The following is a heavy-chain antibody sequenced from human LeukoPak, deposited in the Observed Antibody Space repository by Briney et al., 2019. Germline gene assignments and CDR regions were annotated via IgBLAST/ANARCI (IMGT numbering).Heavy chain of an antibody. CDR1: GFTFSIYG. V-gene: IGHV3-30*02. CDR3: AKDRRVVVAALDY. CDR2: IRYDGSNK. D-gene: IGHD2-15*01. J-gene: IGHJ4*02. Sequence: GGSLRLSCAASGFTFSIYGMHWVRQAPGKGLEWVAFIRYDGSNKYYADSVKGRFTISRDNSKNTLYLQMNSLRAEDTAVYYCAKDRRVVVAALDYWGQGTLVTVSS.